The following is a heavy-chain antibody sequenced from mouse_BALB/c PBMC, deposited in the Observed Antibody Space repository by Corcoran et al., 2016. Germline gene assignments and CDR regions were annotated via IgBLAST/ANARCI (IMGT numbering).Heavy chain of an antibody. CDR1: DFNIKDTY. Sequence: EDQLQQSGAELVKPAAADKLSCTASDFNIKDTYMHWVKQRPEQCLEGIGRIDPANGNTKYDPKFQGKATITADTSSNTAYLQLSSLTSEDTAFYYCARENYGNSWFAYWGQGTLVTVSA. J-gene: IGHJ3*01. V-gene: IGHV14-3*02. CDR2: IDPANGNT. CDR3: ARENYGNSWFAY. D-gene: IGHD2-1*01.